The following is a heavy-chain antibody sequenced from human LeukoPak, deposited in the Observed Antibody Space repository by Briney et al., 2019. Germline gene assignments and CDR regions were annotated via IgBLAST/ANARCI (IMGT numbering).Heavy chain of an antibody. J-gene: IGHJ4*02. D-gene: IGHD3-22*01. CDR3: SRGLDSRKLGY. V-gene: IGHV4-31*03. Sequence: PSETLSLTCTVSGASFNSDDQYWNCIRPSPGKGLEWIGSIHPSGMLYNNPSLESRATMSRDTSKNQVSLTLTSVTAAETAGYFCSRGLDSRKLGYWGQGILVTVSS. CDR1: GASFNSDDQY. CDR2: IHPSGML.